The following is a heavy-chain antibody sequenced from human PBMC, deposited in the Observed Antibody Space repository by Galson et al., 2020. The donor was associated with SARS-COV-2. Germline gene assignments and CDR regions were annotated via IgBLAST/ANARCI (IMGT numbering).Heavy chain of an antibody. V-gene: IGHV4-34*01. CDR3: ARGTRDITMIVVVMTAVSCHFDL. CDR2: VIHRGST. D-gene: IGHD3-22*01. J-gene: IGHJ4*02. CDR1: GGSFSDYY. Sequence: SQASETLSLTCAVYGGSFSDYYWRWIRQPPGRGLEWIGEVIHRGSTSYNPSLESRVRISLDASKKQFSLKLSSVTAADSGVYYCARGTRDITMIVVVMTAVSCHFDLWGQGSLVTVSS.